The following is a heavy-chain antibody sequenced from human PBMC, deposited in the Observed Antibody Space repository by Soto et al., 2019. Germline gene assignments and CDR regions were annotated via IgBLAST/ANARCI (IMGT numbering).Heavy chain of an antibody. J-gene: IGHJ3*01. V-gene: IGHV3-48*02. CDR2: ISIGSGSI. D-gene: IGHD3-22*01. Sequence: EVHLVESGGGLVQPGGSLRVSCAASGFTFSNYAMNWVRQAPGKGLEWVSYISIGSGSIFYADSVKGRFTISRDDAKNSLYLQMNTRRDEETAVYYCVRDDRWAFDFWGQGTMVTVSS. CDR1: GFTFSNYA. CDR3: VRDDRWAFDF.